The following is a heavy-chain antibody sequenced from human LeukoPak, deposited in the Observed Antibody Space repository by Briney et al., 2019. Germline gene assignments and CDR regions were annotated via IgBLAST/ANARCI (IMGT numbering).Heavy chain of an antibody. CDR2: IIPIFGTA. V-gene: IGHV1-69*05. J-gene: IGHJ4*02. CDR3: ARTDRDYYGSGTHGYFDY. CDR1: GGTFSSYA. Sequence: SVKVSCKASGGTFSSYAISWVRQAPGQGLEWMGGIIPIFGTANYAQKFQGRVTITTDESTSTAYMELSSLRSEDTAVYYCARTDRDYYGSGTHGYFDYWGQGTLVTVSS. D-gene: IGHD3-10*01.